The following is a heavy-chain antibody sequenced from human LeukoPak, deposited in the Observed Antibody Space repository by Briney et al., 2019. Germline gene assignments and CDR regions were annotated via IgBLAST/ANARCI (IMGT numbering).Heavy chain of an antibody. Sequence: GASVKVSCKTSGYIFTGYCIHWVRQAPGQGLEWMGYINPNSGATNSAQKFQGRVTMTRDRSVNTVYMEVRGLRSDDTAVYYCARDPGGMSGYSYGYRLDYWGQGILVTVSS. CDR3: ARDPGGMSGYSYGYRLDY. J-gene: IGHJ4*02. D-gene: IGHD5-18*01. CDR1: GYIFTGYC. V-gene: IGHV1-2*02. CDR2: INPNSGAT.